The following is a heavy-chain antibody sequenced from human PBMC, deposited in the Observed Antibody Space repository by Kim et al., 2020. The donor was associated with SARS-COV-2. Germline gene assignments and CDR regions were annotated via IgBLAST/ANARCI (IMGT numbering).Heavy chain of an antibody. Sequence: LNSRVTISLDRSKHQFSLKLSSVTAADTAVYYCARWGLWPPRYVNMPFDIWGQGTMVTVSS. V-gene: IGHV4-59*01. CDR3: ARWGLWPPRYVNMPFDI. D-gene: IGHD3-10*01. J-gene: IGHJ3*02.